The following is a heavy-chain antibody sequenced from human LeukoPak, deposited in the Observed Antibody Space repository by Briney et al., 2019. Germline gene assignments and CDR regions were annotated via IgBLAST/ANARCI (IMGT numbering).Heavy chain of an antibody. CDR2: IYHSGST. J-gene: IGHJ4*02. V-gene: IGHV4-30-2*01. D-gene: IGHD1-20*01. Sequence: PSETLSLTCAVSGGSISSGGYSWNWIRQPPGKGLEWIGYIYHSGSTYYNPSLKSRVTISVDRSKNQFSLKLSSVTAAGTAVYYCARNEYNWNYFDYWGQGTLVTVSS. CDR1: GGSISSGGYS. CDR3: ARNEYNWNYFDY.